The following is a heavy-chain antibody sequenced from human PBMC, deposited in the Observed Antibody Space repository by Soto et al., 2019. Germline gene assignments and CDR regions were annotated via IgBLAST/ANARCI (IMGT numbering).Heavy chain of an antibody. V-gene: IGHV3-15*07. CDR3: TTLGTS. J-gene: IGHJ5*02. Sequence: EVRLVESGGGLVKPGGSLRLSCAASGFTFSDAWMNWVRQAPGKGLERVGHVTTKTDGETTEYAAFLTGRFSISRDDSTNTLFLQMTTRETDNTAMYYCTTLGTSWGQGTLVTVSS. CDR1: GFTFSDAW. CDR2: VTTKTDGETT.